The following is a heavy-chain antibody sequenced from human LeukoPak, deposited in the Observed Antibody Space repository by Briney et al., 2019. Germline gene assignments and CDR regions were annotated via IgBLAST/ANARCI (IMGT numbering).Heavy chain of an antibody. Sequence: GRSLRLSCAASGFTFSSYAMHWVRQAPGKGLEWVAVISYDGSNKYYADSVKGRFTISRDNSKNTLYLQMNSLRAEDTAVYYCARESKRPGDTAFDYWGQGTLVTVSS. V-gene: IGHV3-30*04. D-gene: IGHD5-18*01. CDR3: ARESKRPGDTAFDY. CDR1: GFTFSSYA. CDR2: ISYDGSNK. J-gene: IGHJ4*02.